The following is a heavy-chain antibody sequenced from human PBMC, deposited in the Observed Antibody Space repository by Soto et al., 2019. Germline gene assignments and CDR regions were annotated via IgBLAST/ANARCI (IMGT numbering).Heavy chain of an antibody. CDR3: AKASRQNSGSYSYFDY. J-gene: IGHJ4*02. CDR1: GFTFSSYA. CDR2: ISGSGGST. V-gene: IGHV3-23*01. Sequence: GGSLRLSCAASGFTFSSYAMSWVRQAPGKGLEWVSAISGSGGSTYYADSVKVLCTISRYNSKNTLYLHMNSLRAEDTAVYYCAKASRQNSGSYSYFDYWGQGTLVTVS. D-gene: IGHD1-26*01.